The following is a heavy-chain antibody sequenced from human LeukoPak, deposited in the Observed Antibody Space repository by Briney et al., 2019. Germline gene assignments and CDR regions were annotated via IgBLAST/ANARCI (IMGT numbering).Heavy chain of an antibody. Sequence: GGSLRLSCAASGFTFSSYSMNWVRQAPGKGLEWVSSISSSSSYIYYADSVKGRFTISRDNAKNSLYLQMNRLRAEDTAVYYCARDGVHLPPFTIFGVVIGYYFDYWGQGTLVTVSS. D-gene: IGHD3-3*01. CDR2: ISSSSSYI. CDR1: GFTFSSYS. CDR3: ARDGVHLPPFTIFGVVIGYYFDY. V-gene: IGHV3-21*01. J-gene: IGHJ4*02.